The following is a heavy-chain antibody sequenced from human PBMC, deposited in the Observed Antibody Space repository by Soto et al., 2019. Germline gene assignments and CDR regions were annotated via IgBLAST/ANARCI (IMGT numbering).Heavy chain of an antibody. CDR1: GYSFTDYH. CDR2: INPKSGGT. CDR3: ARGDSTDCSNGVCSFFYNRDMGV. Sequence: GASVKVSCKASGYSFTDYHIHWVRQAPGQGLEWLGRINPKSGGTSTAQKFQGWVTMTTDTSISTASMELTKLTSDDMAIYYCARGDSTDCSNGVCSFFYNRDMGVRGQVNTGTVAS. D-gene: IGHD2-8*01. J-gene: IGHJ6*02. V-gene: IGHV1-2*04.